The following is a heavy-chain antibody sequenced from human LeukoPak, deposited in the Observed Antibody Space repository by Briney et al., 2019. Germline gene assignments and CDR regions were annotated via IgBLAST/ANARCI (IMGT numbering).Heavy chain of an antibody. CDR3: ARGYSSGWGLYWYFDL. J-gene: IGHJ2*01. D-gene: IGHD6-19*01. CDR2: IYYSGST. Sequence: SETPSLTCTVSGGSVSSGSYYWSWIRQPPGKGLEWIGYIYYSGSTNYNPSLKSRVTISVDTSKNQFSLKLSSVTAADTAVYYCARGYSSGWGLYWYFDLWGRGTLVTVSS. CDR1: GGSVSSGSYY. V-gene: IGHV4-61*01.